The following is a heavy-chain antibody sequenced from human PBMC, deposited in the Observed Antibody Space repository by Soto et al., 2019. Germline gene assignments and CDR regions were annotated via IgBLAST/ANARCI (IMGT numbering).Heavy chain of an antibody. CDR1: GASIGSSY. D-gene: IGHD3-22*01. Sequence: PSETLSLTCTVSGASIGSSYWSWIRQPPGKGLEWMGNIYYSGSTNYSPSLNSRVTITVDTSKNQFSLKLSSVTAADTAVYYCARLDYYDSSGYYYGADYWGQGTLVTVSS. CDR3: ARLDYYDSSGYYYGADY. CDR2: IYYSGST. V-gene: IGHV4-59*08. J-gene: IGHJ4*02.